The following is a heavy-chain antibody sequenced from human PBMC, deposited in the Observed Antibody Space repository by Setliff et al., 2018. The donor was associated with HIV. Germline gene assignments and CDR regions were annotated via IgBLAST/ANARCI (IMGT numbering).Heavy chain of an antibody. CDR3: VRNSFDYVEEE. J-gene: IGHJ4*02. CDR2: IYYSGSS. D-gene: IGHD3-9*01. V-gene: IGHV4-31*03. CDR1: GDSVNSYNYY. Sequence: SETLSLTCKVSGDSVNSYNYYWSWIRQHPGKGLEWIGYIYYSGSSYYNPSARSRVIMSLDTSENRFSLKLSSVTAADTAVYYCVRNSFDYVEEEWGQGTQVTVSS.